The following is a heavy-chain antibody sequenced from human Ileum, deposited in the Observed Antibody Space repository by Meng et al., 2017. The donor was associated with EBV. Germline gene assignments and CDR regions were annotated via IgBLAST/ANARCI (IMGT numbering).Heavy chain of an antibody. CDR3: ARDPIPVPGRNFDY. V-gene: IGHV4-4*02. Sequence: HLQWASPALVNPSRTLSLTCTVSGDSISRNSWWNWVRQPPGKGLEWIGDIYHSGDSNYNPSLKSRVTISLDNSNNQFSLTLSSVTAADTAVYYCARDPIPVPGRNFDYWGQGTLVTVSS. J-gene: IGHJ4*02. CDR1: GDSISRNSW. D-gene: IGHD6-19*01. CDR2: IYHSGDS.